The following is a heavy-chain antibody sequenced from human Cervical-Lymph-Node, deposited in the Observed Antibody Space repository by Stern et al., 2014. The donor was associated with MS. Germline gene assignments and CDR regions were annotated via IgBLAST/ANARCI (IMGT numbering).Heavy chain of an antibody. D-gene: IGHD6-13*01. J-gene: IGHJ4*02. CDR1: GFSLSSSGVG. CDR3: AHRRGYLSSPFDH. V-gene: IGHV2-5*02. CDR2: VYYAGDQ. Sequence: QVTLQESGPTLLKPTQTLTLTCTFSGFSLSSSGVGVAWIRQPPGKALEWLALVYYAGDQHYSPSLKSSLNITRDTSTNQVFLTMTKMDTADTATYYCAHRRGYLSSPFDHWGQGTLVTVSS.